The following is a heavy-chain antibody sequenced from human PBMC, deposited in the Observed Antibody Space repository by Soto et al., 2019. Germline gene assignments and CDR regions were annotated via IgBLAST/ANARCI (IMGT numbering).Heavy chain of an antibody. Sequence: QVQLQESGPGLVKPSGTLSLTCAVSGGSISSSNWWSWVRQPPGKGLEWIGEIYHSGSTNYNPSLKSRVTISVDKSKNQLSLKLSSVTAADTAVYYCARDVLRYFDWLEYGMDVWGQGTTVTVSS. V-gene: IGHV4-4*02. CDR2: IYHSGST. CDR3: ARDVLRYFDWLEYGMDV. D-gene: IGHD3-9*01. J-gene: IGHJ6*02. CDR1: GGSISSSNW.